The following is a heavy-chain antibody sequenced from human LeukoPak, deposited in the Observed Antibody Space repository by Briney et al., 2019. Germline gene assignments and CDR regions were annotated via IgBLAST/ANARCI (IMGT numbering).Heavy chain of an antibody. V-gene: IGHV4-59*08. J-gene: IGHJ4*02. CDR2: IYYSGST. CDR3: ARRGYYGSGSYALDY. Sequence: SGTLSLTCTVSGGSISSYYWSWIRQPPGKGLEWIGYIYYSGSTNYNPSLKSRVTISVDTSKNQFSLKLSSVTAADTAVYYCARRGYYGSGSYALDYWGQGTLVTVSS. CDR1: GGSISSYY. D-gene: IGHD3-10*01.